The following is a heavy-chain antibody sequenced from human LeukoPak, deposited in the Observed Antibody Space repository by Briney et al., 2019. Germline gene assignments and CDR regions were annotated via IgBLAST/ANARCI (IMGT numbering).Heavy chain of an antibody. V-gene: IGHV4-31*03. Sequence: PSETLSLTCTVSGASISSRDYYRTWLRQLPGKGLELIGYIYYSGTTSYNPSLKGRVTISIDTSKNHFSLKLGSVTAAETAVYYCARDRYGSGTYGGLGMYWYDPWGQGTLVTVSS. CDR2: IYYSGTT. CDR3: ARDRYGSGTYGGLGMYWYDP. CDR1: GASISSRDYY. D-gene: IGHD3-10*01. J-gene: IGHJ5*02.